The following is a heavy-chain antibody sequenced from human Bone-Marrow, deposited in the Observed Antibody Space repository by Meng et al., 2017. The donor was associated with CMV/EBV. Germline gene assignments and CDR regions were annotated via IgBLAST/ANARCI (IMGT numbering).Heavy chain of an antibody. D-gene: IGHD6-13*01. Sequence: QAQLQHVGAGLLKPPETLSLTCAFYGWSFIGYYWSWIRQPPGKGLEWIGEINHSGSTNYNPSLKSRVTISVDTSKNQFSLKLSSVTAADTAVYYCARGRTAAGATTTTFDYWGQGTLVTVSS. V-gene: IGHV4-34*01. J-gene: IGHJ4*02. CDR1: GWSFIGYY. CDR3: ARGRTAAGATTTTFDY. CDR2: INHSGST.